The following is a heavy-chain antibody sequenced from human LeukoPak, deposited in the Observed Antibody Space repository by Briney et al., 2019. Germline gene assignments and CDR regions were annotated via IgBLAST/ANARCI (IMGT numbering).Heavy chain of an antibody. D-gene: IGHD2-2*01. CDR1: GFTFSNNW. Sequence: PGGSLRLSCAASGFTFSNNWMTWVRQAPGKGLEWVASVKKDESEKYYVDSVKGRFTISSDNSKNTLYLQMNSLRAEDTAVYYCAKDLWPNLDLVLPTAPFDPWGQGTLVTVSS. V-gene: IGHV3-7*01. CDR3: AKDLWPNLDLVLPTAPFDP. CDR2: VKKDESEK. J-gene: IGHJ5*02.